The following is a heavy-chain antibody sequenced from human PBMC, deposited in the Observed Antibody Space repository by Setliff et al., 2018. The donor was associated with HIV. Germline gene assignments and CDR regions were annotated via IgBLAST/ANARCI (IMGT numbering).Heavy chain of an antibody. CDR2: IFYTGST. J-gene: IGHJ5*02. V-gene: IGHV4-39*01. CDR1: GGSISSSTYY. Sequence: SETLSLTCSVSGGSISSSTYYWGWIRQPPGKGLEWIGDIFYTGSTYYNPSLKSRVAIFIDTSENRFSLRLNSVTAADTGVYYCARRGRDGVLIVFATGFDPWGQGTLVTVSS. D-gene: IGHD2-8*01. CDR3: ARRGRDGVLIVFATGFDP.